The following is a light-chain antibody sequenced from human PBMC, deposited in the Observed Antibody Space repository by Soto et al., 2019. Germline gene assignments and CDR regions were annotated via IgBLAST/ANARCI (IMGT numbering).Light chain of an antibody. J-gene: IGKJ1*01. Sequence: EIVVTQSPGTLSLSPGERATLSCRASQSVSSNYLAWYQQKFGQAPRLLIYGASSRATGIPDRFSGSGSGTDFTLTISRLEPEDFATYYCQQYYTYWHMFGQGTRVEIK. V-gene: IGKV3-20*01. CDR3: QQYYTYWHM. CDR1: QSVSSNY. CDR2: GAS.